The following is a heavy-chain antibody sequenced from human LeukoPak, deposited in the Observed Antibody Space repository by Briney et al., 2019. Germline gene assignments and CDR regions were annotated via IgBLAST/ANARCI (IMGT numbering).Heavy chain of an antibody. CDR3: ARRRYYDSSETDAFDI. Sequence: PSETLSLTCTVSGGSISSYYWSWIRQPPGKGLEWIGYIYYSGSTNYNPSLKSRVTISVDTSKNQFPLKLSSVTAADTAVYYCARRRYYDSSETDAFDIWGQGTMVTVSS. V-gene: IGHV4-59*13. J-gene: IGHJ3*02. D-gene: IGHD3-22*01. CDR2: IYYSGST. CDR1: GGSISSYY.